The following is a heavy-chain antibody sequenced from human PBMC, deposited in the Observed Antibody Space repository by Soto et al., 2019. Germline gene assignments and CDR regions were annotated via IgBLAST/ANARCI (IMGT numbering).Heavy chain of an antibody. D-gene: IGHD6-19*01. Sequence: ASVKVSCKASGYTFTSYGVSWVRQAPGQGLEWMGWISAYNGNTNYAQKLQGRVTMTTDTSTSTAYMELRSLRSDDTAVYYCARDRDSSGGNDAFDIWGQGTMVTVSS. V-gene: IGHV1-18*01. CDR3: ARDRDSSGGNDAFDI. J-gene: IGHJ3*02. CDR1: GYTFTSYG. CDR2: ISAYNGNT.